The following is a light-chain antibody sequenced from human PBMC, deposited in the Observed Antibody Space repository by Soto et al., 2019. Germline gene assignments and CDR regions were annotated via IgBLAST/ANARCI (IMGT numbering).Light chain of an antibody. CDR3: QQLNSYPPT. CDR2: AAS. V-gene: IGKV1-9*01. J-gene: IGKJ4*01. Sequence: DIQLTQSPSFLSASVGDRVTITCRASQGISSYLAWYQQKPGKAPTLQIYAASTLQSGVPSRCSGSGSGTEFTLTISSLQPEDFATYYCQQLNSYPPTFGGGTKVEIK. CDR1: QGISSY.